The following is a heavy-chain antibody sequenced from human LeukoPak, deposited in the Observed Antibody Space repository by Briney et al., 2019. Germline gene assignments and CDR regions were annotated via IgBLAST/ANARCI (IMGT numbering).Heavy chain of an antibody. D-gene: IGHD1-26*01. CDR1: GGTFSSYA. J-gene: IGHJ4*02. V-gene: IGHV1-69*06. CDR3: ARFNSGSYQHYFDY. CDR2: IIPIFGTA. Sequence: GASVKVSCKASGGTFSSYAISWVRQAPGQGLEWMGGIIPIFGTANYAQKFQGRVTITADKSTSTAYMELSSLRSEDTAVYYCARFNSGSYQHYFDYWGQGTLVTVSS.